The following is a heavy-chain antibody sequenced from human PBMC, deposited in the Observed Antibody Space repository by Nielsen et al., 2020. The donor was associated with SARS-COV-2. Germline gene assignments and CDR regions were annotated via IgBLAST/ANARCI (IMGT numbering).Heavy chain of an antibody. Sequence: ASVKVSCKASGYTFTSYAMHWVRQAPGQRLEWMGWINAGNGNTKYSQKFQGRVTITRDTSASTAYMELSSLRSEDTAVYYCAREWSATAWGYGDYRWFDPWGQGTLVTVSS. D-gene: IGHD4-17*01. V-gene: IGHV1-3*01. J-gene: IGHJ5*02. CDR1: GYTFTSYA. CDR2: INAGNGNT. CDR3: AREWSATAWGYGDYRWFDP.